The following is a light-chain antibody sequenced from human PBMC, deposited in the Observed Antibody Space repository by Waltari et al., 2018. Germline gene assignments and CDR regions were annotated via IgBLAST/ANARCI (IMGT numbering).Light chain of an antibody. CDR2: GVS. CDR3: HRYTNWPWT. J-gene: IGKJ1*01. Sequence: EIVMTQSPDIVSVSPGERITLSCRASQSVDGNLAWYQQKPGQAPRLLVHGVSIRASGIPARFSGSASGTEFTLTISGLQSEDCAVYHCHRYTNWPWTYGQGTKVEIK. CDR1: QSVDGN. V-gene: IGKV3D-15*01.